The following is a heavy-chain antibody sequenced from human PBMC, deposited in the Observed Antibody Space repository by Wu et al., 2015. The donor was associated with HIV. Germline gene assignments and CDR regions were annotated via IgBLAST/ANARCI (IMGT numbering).Heavy chain of an antibody. D-gene: IGHD3-10*01. CDR2: FDPERGER. CDR1: GYTLTELA. J-gene: IGHJ4*02. Sequence: QVQLLQSGAEVKKPGASVKVSCKVSGYTLTELALHWVRQAPGKGLEWMGGFDPERGERIYAQKFQGRVTMTEDTSTDTAYMELSSLRSEDTAVYYCATEPYGSGSYSLARGHYFDYWGQGTLVTVSS. CDR3: ATEPYGSGSYSLARGHYFDY. V-gene: IGHV1-24*01.